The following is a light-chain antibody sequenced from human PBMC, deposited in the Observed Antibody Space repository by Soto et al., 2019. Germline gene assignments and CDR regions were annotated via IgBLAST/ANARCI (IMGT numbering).Light chain of an antibody. V-gene: IGKV3-11*01. CDR1: QSVSSY. Sequence: EIVLTQSPATLSLSPGERATLSCRASQSVSSYLAWYQQKPGQAPRLLIYDASNRATGIPARFSGSGSGTDFSLTISCLEHEDVEVYYWQQRSNWPPGATFVQGTLLEIK. J-gene: IGKJ5*01. CDR3: QQRSNWPPGAT. CDR2: DAS.